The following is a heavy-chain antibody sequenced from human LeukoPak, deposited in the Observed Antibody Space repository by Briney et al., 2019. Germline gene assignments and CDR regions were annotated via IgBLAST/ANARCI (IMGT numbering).Heavy chain of an antibody. CDR2: IHHSGST. CDR1: GGSISSGGYY. Sequence: SQTLSLTCTVSGGSISSGGYYWSWIRQHPGKGLEWIGYIHHSGSTYYNPSLKSRVIISVDTSKNQFSLKLNSVTAADTAVYYCASYGSGSYRFDPWGQGTLVTVSS. V-gene: IGHV4-31*03. D-gene: IGHD3-10*01. CDR3: ASYGSGSYRFDP. J-gene: IGHJ5*02.